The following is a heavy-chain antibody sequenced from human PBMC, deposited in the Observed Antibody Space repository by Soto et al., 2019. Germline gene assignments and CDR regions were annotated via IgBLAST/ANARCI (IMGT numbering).Heavy chain of an antibody. J-gene: IGHJ4*02. Sequence: GGSLRLSCAAPGFTFNRYGMHWVRQAPGKGLEWVAVISYDGSNKYYADSVKGRFTISRDNSKNTLYLQMNSLGSEDTAVYYCAKDSWRYFDWLTSTRYYFDYWGQGTMVTVSS. D-gene: IGHD3-9*01. CDR2: ISYDGSNK. CDR3: AKDSWRYFDWLTSTRYYFDY. V-gene: IGHV3-30*18. CDR1: GFTFNRYG.